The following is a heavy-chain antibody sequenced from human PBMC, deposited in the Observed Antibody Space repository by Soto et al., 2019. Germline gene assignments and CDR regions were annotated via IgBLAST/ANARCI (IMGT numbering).Heavy chain of an antibody. CDR3: AGHYYDSSGYYVSPYYFDY. Sequence: PSETLSLTCTVLRGSISSYYWSWIRQPPGEGPEWIGYIFYSGSTNYNPSLKSRVTISVDTSKNQFSLKLSSVTAADTAVYFCAGHYYDSSGYYVSPYYFDYWGQGTPVTVSS. V-gene: IGHV4-59*08. D-gene: IGHD3-22*01. J-gene: IGHJ4*02. CDR2: IFYSGST. CDR1: RGSISSYY.